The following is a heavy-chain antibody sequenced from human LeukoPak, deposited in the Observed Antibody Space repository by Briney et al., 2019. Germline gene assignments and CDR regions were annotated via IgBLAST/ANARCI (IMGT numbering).Heavy chain of an antibody. Sequence: PGGSLRLSCAASGFTFSSYEMNWVRQAPGKGLEWVSYISSSGSTIYYADSVKGRFTISRDNAKNSLYLQMNSLRAEDTAVYYCARGGCSGGSCPYYYYGMDVWGKGTTVTVSS. CDR3: ARGGCSGGSCPYYYYGMDV. CDR2: ISSSGSTI. V-gene: IGHV3-48*03. CDR1: GFTFSSYE. J-gene: IGHJ6*04. D-gene: IGHD2-15*01.